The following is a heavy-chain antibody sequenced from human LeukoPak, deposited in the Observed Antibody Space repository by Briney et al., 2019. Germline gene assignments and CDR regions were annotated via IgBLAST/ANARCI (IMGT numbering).Heavy chain of an antibody. Sequence: SEKVSCKASGRTFSSYAISWVRQAPGQGIEWMGGIIPIFGIANYAQKFQGRVTITADKSTSTAYMELSSLRSEDTAVYYCARDGDYYGSGSYYNEDWFDPWGEGTLVTVSS. CDR1: GRTFSSYA. D-gene: IGHD3-10*01. J-gene: IGHJ5*02. CDR2: IIPIFGIA. CDR3: ARDGDYYGSGSYYNEDWFDP. V-gene: IGHV1-69*10.